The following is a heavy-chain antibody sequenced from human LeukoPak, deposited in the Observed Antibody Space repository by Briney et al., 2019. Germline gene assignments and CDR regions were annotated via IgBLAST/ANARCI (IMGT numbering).Heavy chain of an antibody. J-gene: IGHJ4*02. D-gene: IGHD3-3*01. CDR2: IYYSGST. CDR1: GGSISSSSYY. CDR3: ARDHDFWSGYYF. Sequence: SQTLSLTCTVSGGSISSSSYYWGWIRQPPGKGLEYIGTIYYSGSTYYNPSLKSRVTISVDTSKNQFSLKLSSVTAADTAVYYCARDHDFWSGYYFWGQGTLVTVSS. V-gene: IGHV4-39*07.